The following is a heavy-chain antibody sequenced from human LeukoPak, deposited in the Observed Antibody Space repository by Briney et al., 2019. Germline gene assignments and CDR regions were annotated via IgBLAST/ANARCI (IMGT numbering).Heavy chain of an antibody. CDR3: AGALFEYCSGGSCYPVTGVPYFDY. CDR2: IYYSGST. Sequence: SETLSLTCTVSGGSISSSSYYWGWIRQPPGKGLEWIGSIYYSGSTYYNPSLKSRVTISVDTSKNQFSLKLTSVTAADTAVYYCAGALFEYCSGGSCYPVTGVPYFDYWGQGTLVTVSS. D-gene: IGHD2-15*01. J-gene: IGHJ4*02. V-gene: IGHV4-39*07. CDR1: GGSISSSSYY.